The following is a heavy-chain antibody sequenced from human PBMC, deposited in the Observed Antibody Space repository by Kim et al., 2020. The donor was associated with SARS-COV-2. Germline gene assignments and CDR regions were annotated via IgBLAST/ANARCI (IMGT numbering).Heavy chain of an antibody. CDR1: GGSISSYY. CDR2: IYYSGST. Sequence: SETLSLTCTVSGGSISSYYWSWIRQPPGKGLEWIGYIYYSGSTNYNPSLKSRVTISVDTSKNQFSLKLSSVTAADTAVYYCARVDIVVVVAAPYYYFDYWGQGTLVTVSS. V-gene: IGHV4-59*01. D-gene: IGHD2-15*01. CDR3: ARVDIVVVVAAPYYYFDY. J-gene: IGHJ4*02.